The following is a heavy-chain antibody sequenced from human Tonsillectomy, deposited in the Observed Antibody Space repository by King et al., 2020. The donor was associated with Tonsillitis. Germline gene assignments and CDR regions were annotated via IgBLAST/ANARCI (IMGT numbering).Heavy chain of an antibody. CDR1: GLTFSSYW. CDR2: IKNDGIST. V-gene: IGHV3-74*01. Sequence: VQLVESGGGLVQPGGSLRLSCAGSGLTFSSYWMHWVRQAPGKGLMWVSRIKNDGISTDYADSVKGRFIISRDDAKSTLYLQMSNLRAEDTAIYYCATGIINAYDIWGQGTMVTVSS. CDR3: ATGIINAYDI. J-gene: IGHJ3*02.